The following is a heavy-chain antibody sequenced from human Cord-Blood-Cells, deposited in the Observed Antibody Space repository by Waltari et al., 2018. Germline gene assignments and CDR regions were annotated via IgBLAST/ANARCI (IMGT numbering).Heavy chain of an antibody. J-gene: IGHJ4*02. CDR1: GGSFSAYS. Sequence: QVQLQQWGAGLLQPSETLSLTCAVYGGSFSAYSWSWIRQPPGTGLEWIGEINHSGSTNYNPSLKSRVTISVDTSKNQFSLKLSSVTAADTAVYYCARGPLYYYGSGSYYKDPYFDYWGQGTLVTVSS. CDR3: ARGPLYYYGSGSYYKDPYFDY. D-gene: IGHD3-10*01. V-gene: IGHV4-34*01. CDR2: INHSGST.